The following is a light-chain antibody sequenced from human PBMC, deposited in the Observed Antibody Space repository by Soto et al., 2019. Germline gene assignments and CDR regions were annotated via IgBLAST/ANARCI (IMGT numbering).Light chain of an antibody. J-gene: IGKJ4*01. Sequence: DIQSTQSPATLSGSLGDRATITCKWSQSIGNYLNWYRQKPGKAPELLISAASNLHREVPLRCRGSGSGTDFTLTISSLQPEDFAVYYCQQRSYWPTLTLGGGTKGEIK. V-gene: IGKV1-39*01. CDR1: QSIGNY. CDR3: QQRSYWPTLT. CDR2: AAS.